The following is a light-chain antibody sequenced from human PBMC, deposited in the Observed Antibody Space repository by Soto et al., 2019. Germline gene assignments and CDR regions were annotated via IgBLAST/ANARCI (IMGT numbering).Light chain of an antibody. CDR3: CSFAGSNTVV. V-gene: IGLV2-23*01. J-gene: IGLJ2*01. CDR2: EDN. CDR1: SSDVGSYNL. Sequence: QSALTQPASVSGSPGQSITISCTGTSSDVGSYNLVSWYQQDPGTAPKLMIYEDNKRPSGVSNRFSGSKSGNAASLTISGRQAEEEADYYCCSFAGSNTVVFGGGTKLTVL.